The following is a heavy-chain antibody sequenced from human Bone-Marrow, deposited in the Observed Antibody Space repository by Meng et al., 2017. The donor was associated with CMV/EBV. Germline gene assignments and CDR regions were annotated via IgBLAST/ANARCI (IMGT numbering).Heavy chain of an antibody. Sequence: ASVKVSCKASGYTFTSYYMHWVRQAPGQGLEWMGIINPSGGSTSYAQKFQGRVTMTRDTSTSTVYMERSSLRSEDTAVYYCARDMDTVTILYGMDVWGQGTTVTVSS. CDR1: GYTFTSYY. D-gene: IGHD4-17*01. CDR2: INPSGGST. CDR3: ARDMDTVTILYGMDV. V-gene: IGHV1-46*01. J-gene: IGHJ6*02.